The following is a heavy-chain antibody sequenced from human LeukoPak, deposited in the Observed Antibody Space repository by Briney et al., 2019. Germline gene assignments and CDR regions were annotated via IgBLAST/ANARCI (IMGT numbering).Heavy chain of an antibody. D-gene: IGHD6-13*01. Sequence: GRSLRLSCAASGFTFDDYAMHWVRQAPGKGLEWVSGISWNSGSIGYADSVKGRFTISRDNAKNSLYLQMNSLRAEDTALYYCAKDKSAATSHPGRAFDIWGQGTMVTVSS. V-gene: IGHV3-9*01. CDR3: AKDKSAATSHPGRAFDI. J-gene: IGHJ3*02. CDR2: ISWNSGSI. CDR1: GFTFDDYA.